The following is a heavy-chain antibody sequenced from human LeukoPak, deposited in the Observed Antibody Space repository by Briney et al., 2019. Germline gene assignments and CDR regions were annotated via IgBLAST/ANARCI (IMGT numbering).Heavy chain of an antibody. CDR3: ARAPFYPIFPTFGGVIVLPDYYYYYMDV. V-gene: IGHV4-34*01. J-gene: IGHJ6*03. Sequence: SETLSLTCAVYGGSFSGYYWSWIRQPPGKGLEWIGEINHSGSTNYNPSLKSRVTISVDTSKNQFSLKLSSVTAADTAVYYCARAPFYPIFPTFGGVIVLPDYYYYYMDVWGKGTTVSISS. CDR2: INHSGST. CDR1: GGSFSGYY. D-gene: IGHD3-16*02.